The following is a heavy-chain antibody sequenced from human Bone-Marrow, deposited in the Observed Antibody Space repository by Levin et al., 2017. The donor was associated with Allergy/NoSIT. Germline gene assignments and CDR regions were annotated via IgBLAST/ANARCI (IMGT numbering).Heavy chain of an antibody. CDR3: ARDGEDIVVVPAAEKSYYYYSYMDV. V-gene: IGHV1-69*06. Sequence: ASVKVSCKAPGGTFSSFAISWVRQAPGQGLEWMGGIIPMFGTTHYAQKFQGRVMITANKSTNTASMELSSLRSEDTAVYYCARDGEDIVVVPAAEKSYYYYSYMDVWDKGTTVTVSS. CDR2: IIPMFGTT. J-gene: IGHJ6*03. D-gene: IGHD2-2*01. CDR1: GGTFSSFA.